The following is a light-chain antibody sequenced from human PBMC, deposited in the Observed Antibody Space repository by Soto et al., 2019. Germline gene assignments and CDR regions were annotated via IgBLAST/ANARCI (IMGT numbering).Light chain of an antibody. J-gene: IGKJ3*01. V-gene: IGKV1-27*01. CDR1: QDISNF. Sequence: DIQMTQSPSSLSASVGDIVTITCRASQDISNFLVWFQQKPGKLPNLLIYGASTLQSGVPSRFSGSGSGTDFTLTISSLQPEDVATYFCQKYNSAPFTFGPGTTVDIK. CDR2: GAS. CDR3: QKYNSAPFT.